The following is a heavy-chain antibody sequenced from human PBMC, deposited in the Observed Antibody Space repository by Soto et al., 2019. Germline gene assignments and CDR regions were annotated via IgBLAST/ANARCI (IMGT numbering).Heavy chain of an antibody. D-gene: IGHD6-19*01. V-gene: IGHV3-11*01. CDR3: ACPYSSGWYRFDY. Sequence: GGSLRLSCAASGFTFSDYYMSWIRQAPGKGLEWVSYISSSGSTIYYADSVKGRFTISWDNAKNSLYLQMNSLRAEDTAVYYCACPYSSGWYRFDYWGQGTLVTVSS. J-gene: IGHJ4*02. CDR1: GFTFSDYY. CDR2: ISSSGSTI.